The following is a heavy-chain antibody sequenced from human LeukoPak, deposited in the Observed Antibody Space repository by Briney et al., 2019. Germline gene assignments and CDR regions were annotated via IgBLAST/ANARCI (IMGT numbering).Heavy chain of an antibody. D-gene: IGHD3-22*01. CDR3: AKEELDYYDSSGSRPSPDY. Sequence: RPGGSLRLSCAASGFTFSSYGMHWVRQAPGKGLEWVAVISYDGSNKYYADSVKGRFTISRDNSKNTLYLQMNSLRAEDTAVYYCAKEELDYYDSSGSRPSPDYWGQGTLVTVSS. J-gene: IGHJ4*02. CDR1: GFTFSSYG. V-gene: IGHV3-30*18. CDR2: ISYDGSNK.